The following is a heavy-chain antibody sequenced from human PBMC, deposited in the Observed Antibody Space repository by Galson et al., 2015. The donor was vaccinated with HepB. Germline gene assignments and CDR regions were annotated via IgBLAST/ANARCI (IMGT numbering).Heavy chain of an antibody. D-gene: IGHD1-26*01. Sequence: SLRLSCAASGFTFSSYRMSWVRQAPGKGLEWVANIKQDGSEKYYVDSVKGRFTISRDNAKNSLYLQMNSLRAEDTAVYYCAREASGSYLYFDYWGQGTLVAVSS. CDR3: AREASGSYLYFDY. J-gene: IGHJ4*02. CDR1: GFTFSSYR. CDR2: IKQDGSEK. V-gene: IGHV3-7*01.